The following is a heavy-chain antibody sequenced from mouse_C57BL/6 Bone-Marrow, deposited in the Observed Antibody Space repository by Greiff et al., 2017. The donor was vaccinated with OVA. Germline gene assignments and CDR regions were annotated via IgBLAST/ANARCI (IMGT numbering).Heavy chain of an antibody. J-gene: IGHJ3*01. CDR2: IYPGDGDT. CDR1: GYAFSSSW. V-gene: IGHV1-82*01. CDR3: ARSGCYKRAY. Sequence: VKLLESGPELVKPGASVKISCKASGYAFSSSWMYWVKQRPGKGLEWIGRIYPGDGDTNYNGKFKGKATLTADKSSSTAYMQLSSLTSEDSAVYFCARSGCYKRAYWGQGTLVTVSA. D-gene: IGHD1-3*01.